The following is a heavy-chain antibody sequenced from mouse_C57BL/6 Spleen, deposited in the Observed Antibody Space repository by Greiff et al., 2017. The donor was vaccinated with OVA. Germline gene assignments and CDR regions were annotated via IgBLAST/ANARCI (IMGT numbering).Heavy chain of an antibody. J-gene: IGHJ2*01. CDR3: ARRIRNYGDYFDY. CDR1: GYTFPNSW. Sequence: VQLQQSGAELVRPGTSVKMSCKASGYTFPNSWIGWVKQRPGHGLEWIGDIYPGGGYTNYNENFKGKATLTADKSSSTAYMQFSSLTSEDSAIYYCARRIRNYGDYFDYWGQGTTLTVSS. V-gene: IGHV1-63*01. CDR2: IYPGGGYT. D-gene: IGHD1-1*02.